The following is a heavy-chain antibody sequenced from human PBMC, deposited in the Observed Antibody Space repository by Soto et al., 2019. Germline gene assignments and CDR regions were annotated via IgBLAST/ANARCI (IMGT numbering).Heavy chain of an antibody. Sequence: SETLSLTCTVSGGSISSYYWSWIRQPPGKGLEWIGYIYYSGSTNYNPSLKSRVTISVDTSKNQFSLKLSSVTAADTAVYYCARDGDLSVPGKGFDPWGQGTLVTVSS. D-gene: IGHD7-27*01. CDR2: IYYSGST. CDR1: GGSISSYY. V-gene: IGHV4-59*01. J-gene: IGHJ5*02. CDR3: ARDGDLSVPGKGFDP.